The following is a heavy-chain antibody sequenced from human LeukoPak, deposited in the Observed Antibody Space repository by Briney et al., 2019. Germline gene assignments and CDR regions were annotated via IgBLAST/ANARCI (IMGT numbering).Heavy chain of an antibody. CDR3: ARGTYGYYMDA. J-gene: IGHJ6*03. D-gene: IGHD4-17*01. CDR1: NYSISNSLY. Sequence: PSETLSLTCSGSNYSISNSLYWGWLGQPPGKGLEWIGSIYRSGSTFYNPSLKSRVTISLDTSKNQFSLKLSSVTAADTAVYFCARGTYGYYMDAWSKGTTVTVSS. V-gene: IGHV4-38-2*02. CDR2: IYRSGST.